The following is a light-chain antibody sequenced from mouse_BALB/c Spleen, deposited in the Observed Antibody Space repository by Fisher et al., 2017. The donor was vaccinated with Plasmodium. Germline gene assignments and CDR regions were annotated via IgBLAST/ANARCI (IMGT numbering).Light chain of an antibody. J-gene: IGKJ5*01. CDR2: YTS. CDR3: QQSNSWPLT. V-gene: IGKV5-45*01. CDR1: QSINNY. Sequence: DIVMTQSTATLSVTPGDRVSLSCRASQSINNYVHWYQQKSHEPPRLLINYTSQSVSGIPSRFSGSGSGTDFTLRINSVETEDFGMYFCQQSNSWPLTFGAGTKLELK.